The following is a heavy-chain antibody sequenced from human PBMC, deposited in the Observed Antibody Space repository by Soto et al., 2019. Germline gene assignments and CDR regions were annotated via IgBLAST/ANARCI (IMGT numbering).Heavy chain of an antibody. CDR3: TRGPRPISTGTGAY. CDR2: IYNDGSYT. Sequence: LRLSCAASGFIFKMYWMHWVRQTPGKGLVWISRIYNDGSYTDYADSVRGRFTISRDNVNDTLYLQMNSLRAEDSGLYYCTRGPRPISTGTGAYWGQGTQVTVSS. D-gene: IGHD3-10*01. V-gene: IGHV3-74*01. J-gene: IGHJ4*02. CDR1: GFIFKMYW.